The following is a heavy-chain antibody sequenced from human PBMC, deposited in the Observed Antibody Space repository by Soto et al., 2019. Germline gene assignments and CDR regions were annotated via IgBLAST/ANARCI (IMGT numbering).Heavy chain of an antibody. J-gene: IGHJ4*02. CDR3: SGNLWVWGVIGGFDY. CDR2: IIPIFDTP. D-gene: IGHD3-10*01. Sequence: QVQLVQSGAEVRKPGSAVRVSCKASGGTFNMYAMNWVRQAPGQGLEWMAGIIPIFDTPRYSQQFQGQVKINGDGSNSPGYMGLGRLGSEGPGIYYCSGNLWVWGVIGGFDYWGQGTLVTVAS. CDR1: GGTFNMYA. V-gene: IGHV1-69*01.